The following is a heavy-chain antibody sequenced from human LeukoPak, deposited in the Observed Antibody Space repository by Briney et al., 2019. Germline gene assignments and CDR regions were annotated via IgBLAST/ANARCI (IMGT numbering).Heavy chain of an antibody. J-gene: IGHJ4*02. D-gene: IGHD6-19*01. CDR1: GYRFTSYY. CDR2: INPSGGST. V-gene: IGHV1-46*01. Sequence: ASVKVACQAFGYRFTSYYIHWVLQAPGQGLEWMGIINPSGGSTSYAQKFQGRVTMTRDTSTRTVYMELSSLRSQDTAVYYCARDEMGVAVSGMRPLFWGQGTLVTVSS. CDR3: ARDEMGVAVSGMRPLF.